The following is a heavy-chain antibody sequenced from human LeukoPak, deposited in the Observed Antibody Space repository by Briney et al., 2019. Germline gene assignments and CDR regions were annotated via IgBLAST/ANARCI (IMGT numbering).Heavy chain of an antibody. CDR3: ERIWHGSGSNYNWFDH. CDR1: GFTFSSYS. Sequence: PGGSLRLSCAASGFTFSSYSMHWVRQAPGKGLEWVSSISSSSSYIYYADSVKGRFTISRDNAKNSLYLQMNSLRAEDTAVYYCERIWHGSGSNYNWFDHWGQGTLVTVSS. D-gene: IGHD3-10*01. V-gene: IGHV3-21*01. CDR2: ISSSSSYI. J-gene: IGHJ5*02.